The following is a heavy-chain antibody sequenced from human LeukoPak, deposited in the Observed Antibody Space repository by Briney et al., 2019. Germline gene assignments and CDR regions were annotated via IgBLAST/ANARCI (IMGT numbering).Heavy chain of an antibody. CDR1: GGSISSGSYY. Sequence: SETLSLTCTVSGGSISSGSYYWSWIRQPAGKGLEWIGRIYTSGSINYNPSLKSRVTISVDTSKNQFSLKLSSVTAADTAVYYCARDYGTGFDYWGQGTLVTVSS. J-gene: IGHJ4*02. CDR2: IYTSGSI. CDR3: ARDYGTGFDY. V-gene: IGHV4-61*02. D-gene: IGHD3/OR15-3a*01.